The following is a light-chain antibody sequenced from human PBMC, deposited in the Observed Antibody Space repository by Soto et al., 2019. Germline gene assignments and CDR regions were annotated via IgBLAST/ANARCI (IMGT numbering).Light chain of an antibody. J-gene: IGLJ2*01. Sequence: LTQPPSVSGAPGQRVTISCTGSSSNIGAGYDVHWYQQLPGTAPKLLIYGNSNRPSGVPDRFSGSKSGTSASLAISGLQSEDEADYYCAAWDDRLNGPVFGGGTKVTVL. CDR3: AAWDDRLNGPV. V-gene: IGLV1-40*01. CDR1: SSNIGAGYD. CDR2: GNS.